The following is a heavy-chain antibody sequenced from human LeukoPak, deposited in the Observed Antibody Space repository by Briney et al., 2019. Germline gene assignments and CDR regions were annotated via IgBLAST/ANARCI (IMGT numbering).Heavy chain of an antibody. V-gene: IGHV1-69*13. D-gene: IGHD3-22*01. CDR1: GGTFSSCA. CDR3: AGGRGSGSFSSGYHY. J-gene: IGHJ4*02. CDR2: IIPIFGTA. Sequence: GASVKVSCKASGGTFSSCAISWVRQAPGQGLEWMGGIIPIFGTANYAQKFQGRVTIIADESTSTAYMELSSLRSEDTAVYYCAGGRGSGSFSSGYHYWGQGTLVTVSS.